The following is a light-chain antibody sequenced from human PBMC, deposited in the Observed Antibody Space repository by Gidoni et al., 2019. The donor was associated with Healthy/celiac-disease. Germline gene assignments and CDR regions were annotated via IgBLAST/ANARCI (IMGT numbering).Light chain of an antibody. CDR1: QGISSY. J-gene: IGKJ1*01. V-gene: IGKV1-8*01. CDR2: AAS. Sequence: AIRMTQSPSSFSASTGDRVTITCRASQGISSYLAWYQQKPGKAPKLLISAASTLQIGVPSRFSVSGSGTDFTLTISCLQSEDFATYYCQQYYSYPWTFGQGTKVEIK. CDR3: QQYYSYPWT.